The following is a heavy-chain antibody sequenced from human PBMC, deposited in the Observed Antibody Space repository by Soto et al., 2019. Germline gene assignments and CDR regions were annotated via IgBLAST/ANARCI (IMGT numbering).Heavy chain of an antibody. D-gene: IGHD3-22*01. CDR1: GFTVCSNY. J-gene: IGHJ6*02. CDR2: IYSGGST. Sequence: GGSLRLSCAASGFTVCSNYMSWVRQAQGKGLEWASVIYSGGSTYYADSVKGRFTISRDNSKNTLYLQMNSLRAEGTAVYYCARGGGYDYYYYGMDVWGQGTTVTVPS. CDR3: ARGGGYDYYYYGMDV. V-gene: IGHV3-53*01.